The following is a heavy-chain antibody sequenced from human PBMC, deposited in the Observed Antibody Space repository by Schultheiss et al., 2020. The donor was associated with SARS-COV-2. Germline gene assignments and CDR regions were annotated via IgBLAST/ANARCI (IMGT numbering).Heavy chain of an antibody. D-gene: IGHD2-2*01. CDR2: ISYDGSNK. CDR1: GFTFSSYA. V-gene: IGHV3-30*04. CDR3: TTGYCSSTSCNYYYYYMDV. J-gene: IGHJ6*03. Sequence: GGSLRLSCAASGFTFSSYAMHWVRQAPGKGLEWVAVISYDGSNKYYADSVKGRFTISRDNSKNTLYLQMNSLRAEDTAVYYCTTGYCSSTSCNYYYYYMDVWGKGTTVTVSS.